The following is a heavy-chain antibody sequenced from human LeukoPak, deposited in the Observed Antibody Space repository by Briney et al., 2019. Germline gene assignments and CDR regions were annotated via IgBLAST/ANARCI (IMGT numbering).Heavy chain of an antibody. J-gene: IGHJ5*02. CDR3: ARLFTGSGIP. V-gene: IGHV3-48*03. Sequence: TGGSLRLSSAASGFTLNNSEVNWVRQAPGKGLEWVSSISGSGTTVYYADSVKGRFTISRDNANNSVYLQMNSLRAEDTAVYYCARLFTGSGIPWGQGTLVTVSS. D-gene: IGHD3-10*01. CDR1: GFTLNNSE. CDR2: ISGSGTTV.